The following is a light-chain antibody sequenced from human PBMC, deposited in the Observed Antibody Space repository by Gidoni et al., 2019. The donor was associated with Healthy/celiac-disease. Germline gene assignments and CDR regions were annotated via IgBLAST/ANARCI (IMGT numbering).Light chain of an antibody. V-gene: IGLV2-8*01. J-gene: IGLJ2*01. Sequence: QPPSASGSPGQSVTISCTGTSSDVGGYNYVSWYQQHPGKAPKLMIYEVSKRPSGVPDRFSGSKSGNTASLTVSGLQAEDEADYYCSSYAGSNNVVFGGGTKLTVL. CDR1: SSDVGGYNY. CDR3: SSYAGSNNVV. CDR2: EVS.